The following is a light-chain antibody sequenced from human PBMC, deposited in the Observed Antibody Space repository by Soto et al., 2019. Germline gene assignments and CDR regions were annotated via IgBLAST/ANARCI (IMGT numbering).Light chain of an antibody. CDR3: QRYFSSPYT. Sequence: AVRMTQSPSSFSASTGDRVTITCRASQDISSYLAWYQQKVGKAPKLLIYAAATLQRSAPSRFSGSGYGSDFTRTTLRLQSEDFANYYCQRYFSSPYTVGQGTKLEI. CDR1: QDISSY. J-gene: IGKJ2*01. CDR2: AAA. V-gene: IGKV1-8*01.